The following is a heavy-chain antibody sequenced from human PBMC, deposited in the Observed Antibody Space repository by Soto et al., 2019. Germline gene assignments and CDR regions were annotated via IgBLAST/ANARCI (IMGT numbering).Heavy chain of an antibody. Sequence: GGSLRLSCAASGFTFSSYSMNWVRQAPGKGLEWVSSISSSSSYIYYADSVKGRFTISRDNAKNSLYLQMNSLRAEDTAVYYCARDRDGDGYNLNDAFDIWGQGTMVTVSS. D-gene: IGHD5-12*01. J-gene: IGHJ3*02. CDR2: ISSSSSYI. V-gene: IGHV3-21*01. CDR1: GFTFSSYS. CDR3: ARDRDGDGYNLNDAFDI.